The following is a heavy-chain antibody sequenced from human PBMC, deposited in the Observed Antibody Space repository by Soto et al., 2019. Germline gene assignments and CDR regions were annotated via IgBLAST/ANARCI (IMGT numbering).Heavy chain of an antibody. CDR3: VRDLLGSGGHFDY. J-gene: IGHJ4*02. V-gene: IGHV3-33*01. Sequence: GALRLSCAASVFIVSSFGMHWVRQAPGKGLEWVAHIWYDGSNTYYADSVKGRFTISRDNSRNTLYLQMNSLRAEDTAVYHCVRDLLGSGGHFDYWGQGTPVTVSS. D-gene: IGHD7-27*01. CDR1: VFIVSSFG. CDR2: IWYDGSNT.